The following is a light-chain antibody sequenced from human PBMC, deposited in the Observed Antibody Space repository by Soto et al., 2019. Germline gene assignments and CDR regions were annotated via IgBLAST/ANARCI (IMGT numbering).Light chain of an antibody. CDR3: RQYDNSPLT. CDR1: QSFSRSY. V-gene: IGKV3-20*01. Sequence: EIVLTQSPGTLSLSPGERATLSCRASQSFSRSYLAWYQQKPGQAPRLRIYRASSRATGIPDRFSGSGPGKDFTLTISSREHEALSLYYCRQYDNSPLTFGGGTKVEIK. J-gene: IGKJ4*02. CDR2: RAS.